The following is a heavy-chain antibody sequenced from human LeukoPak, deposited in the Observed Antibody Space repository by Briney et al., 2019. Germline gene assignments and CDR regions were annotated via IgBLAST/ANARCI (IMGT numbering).Heavy chain of an antibody. Sequence: GGSLSLSCAASGLTFSSYWMHWVRQAPGKGLVWVSRINGDGSITTYADSVKGRFTISRDNAKNTLYLQMNSLRADDTAVYYCSRGPPAAEDYGGEGTRLTVSS. CDR1: GLTFSSYW. CDR3: SRGPPAAEDY. CDR2: INGDGSIT. V-gene: IGHV3-74*01. J-gene: IGHJ4*02.